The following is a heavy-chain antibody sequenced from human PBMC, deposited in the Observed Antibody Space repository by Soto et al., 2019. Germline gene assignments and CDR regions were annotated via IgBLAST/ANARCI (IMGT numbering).Heavy chain of an antibody. CDR3: ARLTPNYGELNWFDP. V-gene: IGHV4-4*02. J-gene: IGHJ5*02. CDR2: IYYSGST. CDR1: SDSIIRSHW. Sequence: PSETLSLTCAVSSDSIIRSHWLSWVRQSPGKGLEWIGYIYYSGSTNYNPSLKSRVTISVDTSKNQFSLKLSSVTAADSAVYYCARLTPNYGELNWFDPWGQGTLVTVSS. D-gene: IGHD4-17*01.